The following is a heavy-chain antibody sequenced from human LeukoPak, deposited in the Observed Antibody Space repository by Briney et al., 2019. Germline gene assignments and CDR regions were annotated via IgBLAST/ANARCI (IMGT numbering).Heavy chain of an antibody. CDR2: INPNNGDT. CDR3: ARPQEEDGYNYNWAFDY. J-gene: IGHJ4*02. D-gene: IGHD5-24*01. CDR1: GYSFTGYQ. Sequence: ASVKVSCKASGYSFTGYQMHWVRQAPGQGLEWMGWINPNNGDTNYAQKFQGRVAMTRDTSISTAYMELSSLRSDDTAVYYCARPQEEDGYNYNWAFDYWGQGTLVTVSS. V-gene: IGHV1-2*02.